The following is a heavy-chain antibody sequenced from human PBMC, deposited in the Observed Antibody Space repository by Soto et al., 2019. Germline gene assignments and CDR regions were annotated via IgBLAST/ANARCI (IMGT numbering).Heavy chain of an antibody. J-gene: IGHJ4*02. CDR1: GGSISSYY. CDR2: IYYSGST. V-gene: IGHV4-59*01. Sequence: SETLSLTCTVSGGSISSYYWSWIRQPPGKGLEWIGYIYYSGSTNYNPSLKSRVTISVDTPKNQFSLKLSSVTAADTAVYYCARVRSSPQYLDYWGQGTLVTVSS. CDR3: ARVRSSPQYLDY. D-gene: IGHD4-17*01.